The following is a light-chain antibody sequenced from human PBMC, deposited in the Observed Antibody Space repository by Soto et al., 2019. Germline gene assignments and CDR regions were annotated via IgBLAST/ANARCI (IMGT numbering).Light chain of an antibody. J-gene: IGKJ4*01. CDR3: QQHVDFPYT. V-gene: IGKV1-33*01. CDR1: QDIGNY. Sequence: DIQMTQSPSSLSASVGDRVTISCQASQDIGNYLIWYQQKPGKAPNLLIYDASDLKTGFPSRFSGSGSGTDFAFTISSLQPEDIATYYGQQHVDFPYTFGGGTKVDIK. CDR2: DAS.